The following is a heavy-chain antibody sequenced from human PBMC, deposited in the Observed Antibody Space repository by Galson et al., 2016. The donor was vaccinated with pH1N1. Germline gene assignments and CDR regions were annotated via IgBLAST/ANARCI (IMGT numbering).Heavy chain of an antibody. J-gene: IGHJ4*02. CDR2: LYTSGFT. CDR3: ARRKKSRSLTLDY. D-gene: IGHD6-6*01. V-gene: IGHV3-53*01. Sequence: SLRLSCAASGLTVSSTDMSWVRQAPGKGLEWVSLLYTSGFTYYADSVKGRFTISRDNSKNTLYLQMNSLTAEDTAVYYCARRKKSRSLTLDYWGQGTLVTASS. CDR1: GLTVSSTD.